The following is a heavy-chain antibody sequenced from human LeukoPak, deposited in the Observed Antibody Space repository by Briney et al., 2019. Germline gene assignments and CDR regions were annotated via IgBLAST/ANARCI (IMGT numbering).Heavy chain of an antibody. D-gene: IGHD3-10*01. V-gene: IGHV3-21*01. CDR2: ISSSSSYI. CDR3: ARAVWFGELLGWFDP. J-gene: IGHJ5*02. Sequence: PGGSLRLSCAASGFTFSSYSMNWVRQAPGKGLEWVSSISSSSSYIYYADSVKGRFTISRDNAKNSLYLQMNSLRAEDTAVYYCARAVWFGELLGWFDPWGQGTLVTVSS. CDR1: GFTFSSYS.